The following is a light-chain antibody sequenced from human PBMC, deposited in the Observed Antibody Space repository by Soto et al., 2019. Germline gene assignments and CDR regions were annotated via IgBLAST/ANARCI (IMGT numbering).Light chain of an antibody. Sequence: EIVLTQSPGTLSLSPGERATLSCRASQSISSSYLAWYQQKPGQAPRLLIYGASRRATGIQDRFSGRESGTDFTLTITTLEPEDSAVYFCQQYASSPYTFGQGTKVDIK. J-gene: IGKJ2*01. V-gene: IGKV3-20*01. CDR2: GAS. CDR1: QSISSSY. CDR3: QQYASSPYT.